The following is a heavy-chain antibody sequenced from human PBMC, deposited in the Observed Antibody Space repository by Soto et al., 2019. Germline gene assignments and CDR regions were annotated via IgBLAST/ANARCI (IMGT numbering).Heavy chain of an antibody. V-gene: IGHV4-31*03. Sequence: PSETLSLTCTVSGGSISSGGYYWSWIRRHPGKGLEWIGYIYYSTSTYFTPSLKSRVTISADTSKNQFSLKLSSVTAADTAVYYCARGSGLRSNYFDSWGQGTLVTVSS. J-gene: IGHJ4*02. D-gene: IGHD4-17*01. CDR1: GGSISSGGYY. CDR2: IYYSTST. CDR3: ARGSGLRSNYFDS.